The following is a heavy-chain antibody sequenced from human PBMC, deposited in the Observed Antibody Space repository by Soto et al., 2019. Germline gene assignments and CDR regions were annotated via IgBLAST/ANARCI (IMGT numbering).Heavy chain of an antibody. CDR3: ARGHRYLRPYYYYSYYMDV. D-gene: IGHD1-20*01. CDR1: GGSFSGYY. CDR2: INHSGST. Sequence: QVQLQQWGAGLLKPSETLSLTCAVYGGSFSGYYWSWIRQPPGKGLEWIGEINHSGSTNYNPSLKSRVTISVDTSKNQFSLKLSSVTAADTAVYYCARGHRYLRPYYYYSYYMDVWGKGTTVTVSS. V-gene: IGHV4-34*01. J-gene: IGHJ6*03.